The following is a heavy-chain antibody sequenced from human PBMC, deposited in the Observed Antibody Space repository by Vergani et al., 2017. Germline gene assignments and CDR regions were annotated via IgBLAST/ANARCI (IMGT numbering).Heavy chain of an antibody. CDR1: GFTFSSSS. CDR2: ISSSRSYK. CDR3: ARDQYYDFWSG. D-gene: IGHD3-3*01. Sequence: EVQLVESGGGLVKPGGSLRLSCAASGFTFSSSSMNWVRQAPGKGLEWVSSISSSRSYKYYADSVKGRFTISRDNAKNSLYLQMNSLRAEDTAMYYCARDQYYDFWSGRGQGTLVTVSS. V-gene: IGHV3-21*01. J-gene: IGHJ4*02.